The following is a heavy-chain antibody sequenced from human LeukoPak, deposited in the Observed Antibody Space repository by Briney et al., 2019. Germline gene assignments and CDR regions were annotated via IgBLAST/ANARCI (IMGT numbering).Heavy chain of an antibody. CDR3: ATDIAVAGLDY. CDR2: ISGSGGST. V-gene: IGHV3-23*01. D-gene: IGHD6-19*01. J-gene: IGHJ4*02. CDR1: GFTFSSYA. Sequence: GGSLRLSCAASGFTFSSYAMSWVRQAPGKGLEWVSAISGSGGSTYYADSVKGRFTISRDNSKNTLYLQMNSLRSEDTAVYYCATDIAVAGLDYWGQGTLVTVSS.